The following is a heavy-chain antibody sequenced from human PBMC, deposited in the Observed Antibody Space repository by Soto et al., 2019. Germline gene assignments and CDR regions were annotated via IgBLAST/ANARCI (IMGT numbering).Heavy chain of an antibody. CDR1: GGSFSGYY. J-gene: IGHJ4*02. Sequence: SETLSLTCAVYGGSFSGYYWSWIRQPPGKGLEWIGEINHSGSTNYNPSLKSRVTISVDTSKNQFSLKLSSVTAADTAVYYCARGSGYCTNGVCRVGPSGYYFDYWGQGTLVTVSS. CDR3: ARGSGYCTNGVCRVGPSGYYFDY. D-gene: IGHD2-8*01. V-gene: IGHV4-34*01. CDR2: INHSGST.